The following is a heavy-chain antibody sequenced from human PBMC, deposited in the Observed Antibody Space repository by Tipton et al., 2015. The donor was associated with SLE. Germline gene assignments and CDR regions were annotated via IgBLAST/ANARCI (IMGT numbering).Heavy chain of an antibody. CDR3: ARDGVSTIPIDS. V-gene: IGHV3-30*04. CDR1: GFTFSIYS. CDR2: ISYDGSNK. Sequence: SLRLSCAASGFTFSIYSMHWVRQAPGKGLEWVAVISYDGSNKYFADSVKGRFTVSRDNSKNTLYLQMNGLRAEDTAVYYCARDGVSTIPIDSWGQGILVTVSS. D-gene: IGHD5/OR15-5a*01. J-gene: IGHJ4*02.